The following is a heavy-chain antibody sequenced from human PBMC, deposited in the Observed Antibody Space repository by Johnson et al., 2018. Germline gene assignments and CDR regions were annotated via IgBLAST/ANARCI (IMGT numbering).Heavy chain of an antibody. CDR1: GFTFSSYS. CDR3: ARDLSGYSYYYYGMDV. V-gene: IGHV3-21*01. D-gene: IGHD6-13*01. CDR2: ISSSSSYI. J-gene: IGHJ6*02. Sequence: VQLVESGGGLVKPGGSLRLSCAASGFTFSSYSMNWVRQAPGKGLEWVSSISSSSSYIYYADSVKGRFILPRDNAKNSLYLQMNSLRAEDTAVYYCARDLSGYSYYYYGMDVWGQGTTVTVSS.